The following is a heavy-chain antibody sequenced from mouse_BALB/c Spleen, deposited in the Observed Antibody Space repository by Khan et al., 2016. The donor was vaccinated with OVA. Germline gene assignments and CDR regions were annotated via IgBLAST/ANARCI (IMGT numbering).Heavy chain of an antibody. J-gene: IGHJ2*01. CDR2: INPHIGET. D-gene: IGHD1-1*01. CDR1: GYSFTGYY. Sequence: EVKLEESGPELVRPGASVKISCTASGYSFTGYYMNWVMQSHGRSLEWIGRINPHIGETFYNQRFKDKATLTVDESSSTAHMELRSLTSEDSAGYYCTRIHRSDFDYWGQGTTLTVSS. V-gene: IGHV1-20*01. CDR3: TRIHRSDFDY.